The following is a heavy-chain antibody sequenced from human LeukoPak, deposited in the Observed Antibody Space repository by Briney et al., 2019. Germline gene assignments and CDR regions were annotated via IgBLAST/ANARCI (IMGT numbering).Heavy chain of an antibody. Sequence: GGSLRLSCAASGFTFSSFSMNWDRQAPGKGLEWISYMSSSRSTIYYADSVKGRFTISRDNAKNSLYLQLNSLRAEDTAVYYCARDHGDCSVTSCAVGPYYYYMDVWGKGTTVTVSS. D-gene: IGHD2-2*01. J-gene: IGHJ6*03. V-gene: IGHV3-48*04. CDR1: GFTFSSFS. CDR2: MSSSRSTI. CDR3: ARDHGDCSVTSCAVGPYYYYMDV.